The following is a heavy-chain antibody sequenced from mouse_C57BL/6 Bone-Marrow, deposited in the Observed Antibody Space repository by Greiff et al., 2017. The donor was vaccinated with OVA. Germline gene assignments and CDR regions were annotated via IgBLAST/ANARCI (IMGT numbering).Heavy chain of an antibody. CDR3: AREGAYSNYAWFAY. D-gene: IGHD2-5*01. V-gene: IGHV1-75*01. J-gene: IGHJ3*01. CDR2: IFPGSGST. Sequence: VQRVESGPELVKPGASVKISCKASGYTFTDYYINWVKQRPGQGLEWIGWIFPGSGSTYYNEKFKGKATLTVDKSSSTAYMLLSSLTSEDSAVYFCAREGAYSNYAWFAYWGQGTLVTVSA. CDR1: GYTFTDYY.